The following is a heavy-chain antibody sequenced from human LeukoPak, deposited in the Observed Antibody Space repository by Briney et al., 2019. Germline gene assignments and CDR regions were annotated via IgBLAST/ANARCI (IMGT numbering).Heavy chain of an antibody. CDR2: INHSGST. D-gene: IGHD2-8*02. CDR3: ARVGPPVLEVYAYWFDP. V-gene: IGHV4-34*01. Sequence: PSETLSLTCAVYGGSFSGYYWSWIRQPPGKGLEWIGEINHSGSTNYNPSLKSRVTISVDTSKNQFSLKLSSVTAADTAVYYCARVGPPVLEVYAYWFDPWGQGTLVTVSS. J-gene: IGHJ5*02. CDR1: GGSFSGYY.